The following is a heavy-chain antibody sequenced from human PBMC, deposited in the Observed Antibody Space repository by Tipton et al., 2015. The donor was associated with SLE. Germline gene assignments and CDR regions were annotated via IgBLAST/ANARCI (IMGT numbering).Heavy chain of an antibody. CDR2: ISAYNGNT. Sequence: QLVQSGAEVKKPGESLKISCKGSGYSFTSYWIGWVRQMPGKGLEWMGWISAYNGNTNYAQKLQGRVTMTTDTSTSTAYMELRSLRSDDTAVYYCARGGVDYFDYWGQGTLVTVSS. V-gene: IGHV1-18*04. CDR1: GYSFTSYW. CDR3: ARGGVDYFDY. D-gene: IGHD2-15*01. J-gene: IGHJ4*02.